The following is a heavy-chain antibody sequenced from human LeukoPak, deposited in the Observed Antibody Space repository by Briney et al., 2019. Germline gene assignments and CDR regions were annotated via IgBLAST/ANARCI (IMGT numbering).Heavy chain of an antibody. Sequence: PGGSLRLSCAASGVIFSSFGMHWGRQARGKGLEWVSAISGRGSRTCYADSVKGRFTISRDNSKNTLYLQINTLRAEGTAVYYCAKRGRDQLLCYFYSCGQGTLVTVSS. V-gene: IGHV3-23*01. CDR1: GVIFSSFG. CDR2: ISGRGSRT. CDR3: AKRGRDQLLCYFYS. D-gene: IGHD2-2*01. J-gene: IGHJ4*02.